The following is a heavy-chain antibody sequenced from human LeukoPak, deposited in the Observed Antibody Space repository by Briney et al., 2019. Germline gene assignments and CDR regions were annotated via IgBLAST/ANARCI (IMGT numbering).Heavy chain of an antibody. V-gene: IGHV3-30*18. J-gene: IGHJ4*02. CDR3: AKDPIDY. CDR2: ISYDGSNK. Sequence: GGSLRLSCAASGFTFSSYGMHWVRQAPGKGLEWVAVISYDGSNKYYADSVRGRFTISRDNSKNTLYLQMNSLRAEDTAVYYCAKDPIDYWGQGTLVTVSS. CDR1: GFTFSSYG.